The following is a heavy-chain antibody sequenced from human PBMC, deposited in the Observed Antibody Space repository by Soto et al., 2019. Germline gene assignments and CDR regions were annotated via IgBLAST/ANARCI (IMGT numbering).Heavy chain of an antibody. J-gene: IGHJ1*01. CDR1: GFTFDDYV. CDR3: AKDAGRRGAEHLHH. CDR2: ISSNSGSI. V-gene: IGHV3-9*01. D-gene: IGHD3-10*01. Sequence: ESGGGLEQPGRSLRLSCAASGFTFDDYVMHWVRRAPGKGLEWVSGISSNSGSIDYADSVKGRFTISRDNAKNSLYLQMNSLRAEDTALYYCAKDAGRRGAEHLHHWGQGTLVIVSS.